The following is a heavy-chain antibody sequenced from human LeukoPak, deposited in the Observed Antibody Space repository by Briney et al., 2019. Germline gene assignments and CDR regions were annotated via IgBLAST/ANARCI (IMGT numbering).Heavy chain of an antibody. CDR2: ITTYT. D-gene: IGHD1-26*01. CDR3: ARAGGIYTFDY. Sequence: GGSLRLSCAASGFTFSEYYMSWIRKAPGKGLKCLPDITTYTNNADSVKGRSIIARNNANNSLDLQMDSLRADDTALYYCARAGGIYTFDYWGQGTLVTVSS. CDR1: GFTFSEYY. J-gene: IGHJ4*02. V-gene: IGHV3-11*05.